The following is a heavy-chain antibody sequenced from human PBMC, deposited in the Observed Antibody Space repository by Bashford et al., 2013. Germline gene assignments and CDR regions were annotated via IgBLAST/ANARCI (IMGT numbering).Heavy chain of an antibody. Sequence: SETWSSTCTVSGGSISNNVYFWGWIRQPPGKGLEWIGSISSSGSTYYNPSLKSRVTMSVDTSKNQFFLKLTSVTAADTAMYYCARRGDNGRAFDSWGQGTLVTVSS. J-gene: IGHJ4*02. D-gene: IGHD2-8*01. V-gene: IGHV4-39*01. CDR2: ISSSGST. CDR1: GGSISNNVYF. CDR3: ARRGDNGRAFDS.